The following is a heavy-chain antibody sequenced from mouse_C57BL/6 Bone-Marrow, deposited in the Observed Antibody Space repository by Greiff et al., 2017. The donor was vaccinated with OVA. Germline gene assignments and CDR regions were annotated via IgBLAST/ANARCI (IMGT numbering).Heavy chain of an antibody. D-gene: IGHD1-1*01. J-gene: IGHJ4*01. V-gene: IGHV14-4*01. CDR2: IDPENGDT. Sequence: VQLQQSGAELVRPGASVKLSCTASGFTITDDYMHWVKQRPEQGLEWIGWIDPENGDTEYASKFQGKATITADTSSNTAYLQLSSLTSEDTAVYYCTADYYGSSYAMDYWGQGTSVTVSS. CDR1: GFTITDDY. CDR3: TADYYGSSYAMDY.